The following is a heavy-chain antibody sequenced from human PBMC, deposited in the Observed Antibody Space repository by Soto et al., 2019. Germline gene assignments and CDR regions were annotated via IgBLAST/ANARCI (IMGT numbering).Heavy chain of an antibody. CDR2: INHSGST. CDR3: ARGPRCYDSDHTQTEDY. Sequence: SETLSLTCAVYGGSFSGYYWSWIRQPPGKGLEWIGEINHSGSTNYNPSLKSRVTTSVDTSKNQLSLKLSSVTAADTAVYYCARGPRCYDSDHTQTEDYWGQGSLVPVSS. CDR1: GGSFSGYY. D-gene: IGHD5-12*01. V-gene: IGHV4-34*01. J-gene: IGHJ4*02.